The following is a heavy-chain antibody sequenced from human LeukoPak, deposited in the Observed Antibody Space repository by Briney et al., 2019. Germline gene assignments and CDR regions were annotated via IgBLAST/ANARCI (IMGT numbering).Heavy chain of an antibody. CDR2: INPNSGAT. D-gene: IGHD4-17*01. J-gene: IGHJ6*02. Sequence: GASVQVSCKASGYTFIAYYIHWVRQAPGQGLEWMGWINPNSGATNSAQKFLRRVTMTRDTSGSSAYMDLSRLTSDDTAVYYCARSSTDFYFYGMDAWGQGTTVTASS. V-gene: IGHV1-2*02. CDR1: GYTFIAYY. CDR3: ARSSTDFYFYGMDA.